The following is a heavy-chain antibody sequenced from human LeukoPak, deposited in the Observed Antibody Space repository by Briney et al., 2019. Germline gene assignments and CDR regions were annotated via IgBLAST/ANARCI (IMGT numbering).Heavy chain of an antibody. D-gene: IGHD2-2*01. V-gene: IGHV4-59*12. Sequence: PSETLSLTCTVSGGSISSYYWSWIRQPPGKGLEWIGYIYYSGSTYYNPSLKSRVTISVDTSKNQFSLRLSSVTAADTAVYYCARAPGRGSTPNWFAPWGQGTLVTVSS. CDR2: IYYSGST. J-gene: IGHJ5*02. CDR1: GGSISSYY. CDR3: ARAPGRGSTPNWFAP.